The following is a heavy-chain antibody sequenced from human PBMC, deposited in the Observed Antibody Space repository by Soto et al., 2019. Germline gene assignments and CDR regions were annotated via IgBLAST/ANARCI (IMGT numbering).Heavy chain of an antibody. V-gene: IGHV3-11*01. D-gene: IGHD3-16*01. CDR3: ARSKWGAGDAFDV. CDR1: GFSFSAYY. CDR2: ISNSGGTI. J-gene: IGHJ3*01. Sequence: TGVSLRLSCAASGFSFSAYYMNWIRQTPGRGLEWVSYISNSGGTIYYADSVKGRFTFSRDNAKNSLYLQMNSLRAEDTAIYYCARSKWGAGDAFDVWGQGTLVTVSS.